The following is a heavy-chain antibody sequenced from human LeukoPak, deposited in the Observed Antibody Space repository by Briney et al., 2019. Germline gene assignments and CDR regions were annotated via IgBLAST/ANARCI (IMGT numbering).Heavy chain of an antibody. V-gene: IGHV4-59*08. Sequence: PSETLSLTCTVSGGSISSYYWSWLRQPPGKGVEWIGYIYYSGSTNYNPSLKSRVTISVDTSKNQFSLKLSSVTAADTAVYYCARQYYYYYMDVWGKGTTVTVSS. CDR2: IYYSGST. CDR1: GGSISSYY. CDR3: ARQYYYYYMDV. J-gene: IGHJ6*03.